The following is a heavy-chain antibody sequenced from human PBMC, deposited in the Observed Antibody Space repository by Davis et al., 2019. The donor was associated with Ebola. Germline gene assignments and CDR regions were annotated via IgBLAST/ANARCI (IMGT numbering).Heavy chain of an antibody. D-gene: IGHD1-1*01. CDR1: GYTFINYH. CDR3: ARDFAEHWTFDY. CDR2: IHPSGGRT. V-gene: IGHV1-46*01. Sequence: ASVKVSCKASGYTFINYHMHWVRQAPGQGLEWMGIIHPSGGRTTYAQKFQGRVTMTRDTSTSTDYMELSSPRSEDTAVYYCARDFAEHWTFDYWGQGTLVTVSS. J-gene: IGHJ4*02.